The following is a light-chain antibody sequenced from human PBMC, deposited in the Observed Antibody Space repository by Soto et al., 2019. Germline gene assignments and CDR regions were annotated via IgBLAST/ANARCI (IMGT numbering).Light chain of an antibody. V-gene: IGLV2-14*01. CDR1: SSDVGGYNY. J-gene: IGLJ1*01. Sequence: QSVLTQPASVSGSPGQPITISCTGTSSDVGGYNYVSWYQQHPGKAPKLMIYDVSNRPSGVSIRFSGSKSGNTASLTISGLQAEDEANYYCSSYTSSSTPYVFGTGTKVTVL. CDR2: DVS. CDR3: SSYTSSSTPYV.